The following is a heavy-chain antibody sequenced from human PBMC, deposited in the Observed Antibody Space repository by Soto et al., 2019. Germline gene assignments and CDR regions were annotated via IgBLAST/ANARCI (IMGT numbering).Heavy chain of an antibody. Sequence: QVQVQESCPGLVKPSQTLSLTSSVSGGSINSADYYWSWVRQPPGKSLEWIGYIYYSGSTYFNPSLKSRVTISKDTSRNQFSLRLSSVTAADTAVYYCARAIVVTIGGTDVWGQGTTVTVSS. V-gene: IGHV4-30-4*01. CDR2: IYYSGST. J-gene: IGHJ6*02. D-gene: IGHD5-12*01. CDR1: GGSINSADYY. CDR3: ARAIVVTIGGTDV.